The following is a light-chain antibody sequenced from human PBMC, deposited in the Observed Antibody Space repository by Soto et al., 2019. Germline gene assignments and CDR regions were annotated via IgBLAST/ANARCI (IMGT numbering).Light chain of an antibody. CDR2: GAS. CDR3: QQYNNWPPWT. Sequence: EIVMTQSPATLSVSPGERATLSCRASQSVSSNLAWYQQNPGQAPRFLIYGASTRATGIPARFSGSGSGTEFTLTISSLQSEDFAVYYCQQYNNWPPWTFGQGTKVDI. CDR1: QSVSSN. J-gene: IGKJ1*01. V-gene: IGKV3D-15*01.